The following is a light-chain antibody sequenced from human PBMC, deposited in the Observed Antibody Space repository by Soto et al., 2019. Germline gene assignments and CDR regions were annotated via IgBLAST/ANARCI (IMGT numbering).Light chain of an antibody. CDR2: GAS. CDR1: QSVSSN. CDR3: QQYNNWPLT. Sequence: EIVMTQSPATLSVSPGERTTLSCRASQSVSSNLAWYQQKPGQAPRLLIYGASTRATGIPARFSGSGSGTEFTLTISSLQSEDFVVYYCQQYNNWPLTVGGGTKVEI. V-gene: IGKV3-15*01. J-gene: IGKJ4*01.